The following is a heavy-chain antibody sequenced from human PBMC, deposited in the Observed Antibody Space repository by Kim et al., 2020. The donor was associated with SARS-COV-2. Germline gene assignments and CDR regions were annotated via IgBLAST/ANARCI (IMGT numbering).Heavy chain of an antibody. J-gene: IGHJ1*01. V-gene: IGHV3-23*01. CDR3: AKGSSSGYYAKFFQH. Sequence: DSVKDRFTISRDNSKNTLYLQMNSLRAEDTAVYYCAKGSSSGYYAKFFQHWGQGTLVTVSS. D-gene: IGHD3-22*01.